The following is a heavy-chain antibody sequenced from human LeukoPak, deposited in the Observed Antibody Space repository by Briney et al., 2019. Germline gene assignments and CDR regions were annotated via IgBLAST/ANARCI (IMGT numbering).Heavy chain of an antibody. D-gene: IGHD2/OR15-2a*01. CDR2: IYYSGST. Sequence: SETLSLTCAVYGGSFSSYYWGWIRQPPGKGLEWIGSIYYSGSTYYNPSLKSRVTISVDTSKNQFSLKLSSVTAADTAVYYCARDTGLSHAFDIWGQGTMVTVSS. CDR1: GGSFSSYY. J-gene: IGHJ3*02. CDR3: ARDTGLSHAFDI. V-gene: IGHV4-39*07.